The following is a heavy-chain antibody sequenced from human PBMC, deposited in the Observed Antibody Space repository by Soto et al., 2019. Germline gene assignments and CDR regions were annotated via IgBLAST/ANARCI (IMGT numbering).Heavy chain of an antibody. CDR3: ARDPGNDAAIDY. CDR1: GLISGSYG. CDR2: YWHPGGNK. Sequence: QVQLEESGGGVVQPGGSLRLSCAVSGLISGSYGMHWVRQAPGKGLEWVAVYWHPGGNKYYADSVKGRFTVSRDNSKNTVYLQMNSLRVDDTAVYHCARDPGNDAAIDYWGQGTLVTVSS. V-gene: IGHV3-33*01. D-gene: IGHD6-25*01. J-gene: IGHJ4*02.